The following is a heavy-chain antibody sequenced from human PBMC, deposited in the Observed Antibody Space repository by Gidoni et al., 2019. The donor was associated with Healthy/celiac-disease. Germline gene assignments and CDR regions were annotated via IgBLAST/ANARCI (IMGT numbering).Heavy chain of an antibody. Sequence: QVQLVESGGGLVKPGGSLRLSCAASGFTFSDYYMSWIRQAPGKGLEWVSYISSSSSYTNYADSVKGRFTISRDNAKNSLYLQMNSLRAEDTAVYYCARCGFYAAAGTYGMDVWGQGTTVTVSS. CDR3: ARCGFYAAAGTYGMDV. V-gene: IGHV3-11*06. J-gene: IGHJ6*02. CDR2: ISSSSSYT. CDR1: GFTFSDYY. D-gene: IGHD6-13*01.